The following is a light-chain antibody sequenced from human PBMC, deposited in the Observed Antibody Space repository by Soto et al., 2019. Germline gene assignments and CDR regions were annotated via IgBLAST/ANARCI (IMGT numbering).Light chain of an antibody. V-gene: IGKV3-20*01. CDR3: QFGTMVCT. CDR1: QSVSDMY. Sequence: EIVLTHSPGTLSLSPGDRATLSCRASQSVSDMYLAWYPQKPGQATMLLIYGASRRATGITDRFSGSGSGTDFTLTISRLEVEEFAVYYCQFGTMVCTCGQGTKVDI. CDR2: GAS. J-gene: IGKJ1*01.